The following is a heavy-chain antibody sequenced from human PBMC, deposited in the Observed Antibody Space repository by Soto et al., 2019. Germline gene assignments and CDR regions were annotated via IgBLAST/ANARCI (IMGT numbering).Heavy chain of an antibody. Sequence: GGSLRLSCAASGFSFRDYWVTWVRQAPGKGLDWVANIKQDGSEKYYLDSLKGRFTISRDNAKNSVYLLMNSLRAEDTAVFYCARGKDGRRAGTYYFDMDVWGKGTTVTVSS. CDR2: IKQDGSEK. CDR3: ARGKDGRRAGTYYFDMDV. J-gene: IGHJ6*03. D-gene: IGHD1-1*01. V-gene: IGHV3-7*01. CDR1: GFSFRDYW.